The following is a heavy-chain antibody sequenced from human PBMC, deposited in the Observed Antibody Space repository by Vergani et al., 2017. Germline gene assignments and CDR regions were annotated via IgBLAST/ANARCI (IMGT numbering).Heavy chain of an antibody. J-gene: IGHJ4*02. D-gene: IGHD3-22*01. CDR3: ARGRIRAPCRYDSRGYYCSPFDY. V-gene: IGHV4-34*01. Sequence: QVQLQQWGAGLLKPSETLSLTCAVYGGSFSGYYWSWIRQPPGKGLEWIGEINHSGSTNYNPSLKSRVTISVDTSKNQFSLKLSSVTAADTALYYCARGRIRAPCRYDSRGYYCSPFDYWGQGTLVTVSS. CDR2: INHSGST. CDR1: GGSFSGYY.